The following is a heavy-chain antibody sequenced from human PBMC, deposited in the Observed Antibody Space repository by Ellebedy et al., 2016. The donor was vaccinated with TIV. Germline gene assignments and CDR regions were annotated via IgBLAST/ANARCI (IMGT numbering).Heavy chain of an antibody. CDR2: IYPGDSAT. V-gene: IGHV5-51*01. J-gene: IGHJ5*02. CDR3: ATPLGFGELNWFDP. CDR1: GYSSTSYG. D-gene: IGHD3-10*01. Sequence: GESLKISCKGSGYSSTSYGIAWVRQMPGNCLECMGIIYPGDSATIYSPSFQGQVTISADKSISTAYLQWSSLKASETAMYYCATPLGFGELNWFDPWGQGTLVTVSS.